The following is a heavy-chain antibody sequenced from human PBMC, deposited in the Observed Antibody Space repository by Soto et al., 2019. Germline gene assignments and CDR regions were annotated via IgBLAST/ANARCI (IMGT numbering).Heavy chain of an antibody. CDR2: ISYDGNTQ. Sequence: QVQLVESGGGVVQPGRSLRLSCEVSGFAFNTSGMYWVRQSPGRGLEWVAVISYDGNTQYYAESFKGRFTISRDNSKNTLFLNMNRLRSEDTAVYYCATKVRVKNYYYYGMDTWGQGTMVTVSS. J-gene: IGHJ6*02. CDR3: ATKVRVKNYYYYGMDT. V-gene: IGHV3-30*03. CDR1: GFAFNTSG. D-gene: IGHD2-21*01.